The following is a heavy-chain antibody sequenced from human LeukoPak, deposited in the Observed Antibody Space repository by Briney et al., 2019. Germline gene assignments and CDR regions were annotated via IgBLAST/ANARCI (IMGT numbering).Heavy chain of an antibody. Sequence: GGSLRLSCAASGFTFSSYEMNWVRQAPGKGLEWVSYISNSASTIYYADSVTGRFTISRDNAKNSLYLQMNSLRDEDTAVYYCARDPVATSRFDYWGQGTLVTVSS. V-gene: IGHV3-48*03. CDR3: ARDPVATSRFDY. CDR2: ISNSASTI. D-gene: IGHD5-12*01. CDR1: GFTFSSYE. J-gene: IGHJ4*02.